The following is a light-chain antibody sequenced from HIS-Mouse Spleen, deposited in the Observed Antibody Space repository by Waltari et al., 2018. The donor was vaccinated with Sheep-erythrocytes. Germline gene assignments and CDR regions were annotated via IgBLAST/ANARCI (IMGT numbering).Light chain of an antibody. V-gene: IGLV2-23*01. Sequence: QSALTQPASVSGSPGQSITISCTGTSSDVGSYNLVSCYQQHPGKDPKLMIYEGSKRPSGVSNRFSGSKSGNTASLTISGLQAEDEADYYCCSYAGSSTPWVFGGGTKLTVL. CDR3: CSYAGSSTPWV. CDR1: SSDVGSYNL. CDR2: EGS. J-gene: IGLJ3*02.